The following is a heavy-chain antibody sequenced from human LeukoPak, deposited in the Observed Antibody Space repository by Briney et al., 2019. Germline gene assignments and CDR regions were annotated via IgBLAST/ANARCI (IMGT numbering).Heavy chain of an antibody. CDR2: ISGSGGST. CDR1: GFTFSSYA. Sequence: GGSLRLSCAASGFTFSSYAMNWVRQAPGKGLEWVSVISGSGGSTYYADSVKGRFTISRDNSKNTLFLQTNSLRPEDTAVYYCAKDLRRIAAYYFDYWGQGTLVTVSS. CDR3: AKDLRRIAAYYFDY. V-gene: IGHV3-23*01. D-gene: IGHD6-25*01. J-gene: IGHJ4*02.